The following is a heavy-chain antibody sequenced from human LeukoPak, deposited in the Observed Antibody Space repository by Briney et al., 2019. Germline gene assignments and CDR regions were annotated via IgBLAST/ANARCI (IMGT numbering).Heavy chain of an antibody. J-gene: IGHJ6*02. CDR1: GFTFSSYG. CDR2: IWYDGSNK. CDR3: ARDRAPSLGYYGMDV. V-gene: IGHV3-33*08. Sequence: GGSLRLSCAASGFTFSSYGMYWVRQAPGKGLEWVAVIWYDGSNKYYADSVKGRFTISRDNSKNTLYLQMNSLRAEDTAVYYCARDRAPSLGYYGMDVWGQGTTVTVSS.